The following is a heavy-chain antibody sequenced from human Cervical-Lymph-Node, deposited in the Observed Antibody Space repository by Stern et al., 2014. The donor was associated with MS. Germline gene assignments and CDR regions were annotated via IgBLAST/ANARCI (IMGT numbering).Heavy chain of an antibody. V-gene: IGHV3-48*01. J-gene: IGHJ4*02. CDR2: NSSSSITI. CDR3: ARDRYDWDYFDY. D-gene: IGHD1-1*01. Sequence: EVQLVESGGGLVQPGGSLTLSCAASGFTFSSYSMNWVRHAPGQGLEWDSSNSSSSITICVADSVKGRLTISRENAKNSLYLQMNSLRAEDTAVYYCARDRYDWDYFDYWGQGTLVTVSS. CDR1: GFTFSSYS.